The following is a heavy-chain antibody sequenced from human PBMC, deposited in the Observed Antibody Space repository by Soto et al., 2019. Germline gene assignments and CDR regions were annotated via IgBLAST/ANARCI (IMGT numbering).Heavy chain of an antibody. CDR3: ATANLFGALGRGAFDI. CDR1: GYTLTELS. CDR2: FDPEDGET. V-gene: IGHV1-24*01. J-gene: IGHJ3*02. D-gene: IGHD3-16*01. Sequence: ASVKVSCKVSGYTLTELSMHWVRQAPGKGLEWMGGFDPEDGETIYAQKFQSRVTMTEDTSTDTAYMELSSLRSEDTAVYYCATANLFGALGRGAFDIWGQGTMVTVSS.